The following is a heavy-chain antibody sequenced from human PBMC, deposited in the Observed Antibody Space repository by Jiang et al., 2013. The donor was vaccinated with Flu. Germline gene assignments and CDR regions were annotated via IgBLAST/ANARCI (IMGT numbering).Heavy chain of an antibody. J-gene: IGHJ6*02. V-gene: IGHV4-30-4*01. CDR1: GGSISSGDYY. D-gene: IGHD3-3*01. CDR3: ARALIYYDFWSGYYTRAFDYGMDV. CDR2: IYYSGST. Sequence: GSGLVKPSQTLSLTCTVSGGSISSGDYYWSWIRQPPGKGLEWIGYIYYSGSTYYNPSLKSRVTISVDTSKNQFSLKLSSVTAADTAVYYCARALIYYDFWSGYYTRAFDYGMDVWAKGPRSPSP.